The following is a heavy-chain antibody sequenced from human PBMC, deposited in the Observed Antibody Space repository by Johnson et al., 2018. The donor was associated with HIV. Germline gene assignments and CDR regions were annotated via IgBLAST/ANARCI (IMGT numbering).Heavy chain of an antibody. Sequence: QVQLVESGGGLVKPGGSLRLSCAASGFTFSSSGMHWVRQAPGKGLEWVAFIRYDGGNKDYAGSVKGRFTISRDNAKNSLYLQMNSLRAEDTALYYCAKGRTYYYDSSGSPWDAFDIWGQGTMVTVSS. D-gene: IGHD3-22*01. V-gene: IGHV3-30*02. J-gene: IGHJ3*02. CDR2: IRYDGGNK. CDR1: GFTFSSSG. CDR3: AKGRTYYYDSSGSPWDAFDI.